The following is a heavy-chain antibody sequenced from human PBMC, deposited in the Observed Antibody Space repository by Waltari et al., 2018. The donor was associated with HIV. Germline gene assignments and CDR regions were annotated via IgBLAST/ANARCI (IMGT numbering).Heavy chain of an antibody. V-gene: IGHV3-30*18. CDR1: GFTLSAYG. Sequence: VRLVESGGGVVRQGWSPRPSRAAPGFTLSAYGMHWSRAAPGKGLEWVAVISYDGSNKYYADSVKGRFTISRDNSKNTLYLQMNSLRAEDTAVYYCAKEIIVGATTVDYWGQGTLVTVSS. CDR2: ISYDGSNK. D-gene: IGHD1-26*01. J-gene: IGHJ4*02. CDR3: AKEIIVGATTVDY.